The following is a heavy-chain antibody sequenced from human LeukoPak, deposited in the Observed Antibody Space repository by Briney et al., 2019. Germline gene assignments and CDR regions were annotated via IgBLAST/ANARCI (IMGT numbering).Heavy chain of an antibody. CDR2: IYSGGST. D-gene: IGHD1-1*01. V-gene: IGHV3-53*01. J-gene: IGHJ4*02. CDR1: GFTVSSNY. Sequence: GGSLRLSCAASGFTVSSNYMSWVRQAPGKGLEWVSVIYSGGSTYYADSVKGRFTISRDNSKNTLYLQMNSLRAEDTAVYYCARVNINNWHSCDYWGQGTLVTVSS. CDR3: ARVNINNWHSCDY.